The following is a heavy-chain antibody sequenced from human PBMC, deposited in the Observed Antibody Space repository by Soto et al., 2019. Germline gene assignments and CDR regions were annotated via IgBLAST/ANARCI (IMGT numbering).Heavy chain of an antibody. CDR2: ISAHNGNT. V-gene: IGHV1-18*01. D-gene: IGHD1-1*01. J-gene: IGHJ4*02. Sequence: QVHLVQSGAEVKKPGASVKVSCKGSGYTFTSYVITWVRQAPGQGLEWMGWISAHNGNTDYAQKLQGRVTVTRDTSTSTAYMALRSLRSDDTAVYYCARGRYGDYWGQGALVTVSS. CDR1: GYTFTSYV. CDR3: ARGRYGDY.